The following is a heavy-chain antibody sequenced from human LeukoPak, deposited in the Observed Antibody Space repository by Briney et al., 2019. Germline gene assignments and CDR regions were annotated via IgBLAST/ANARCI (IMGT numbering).Heavy chain of an antibody. J-gene: IGHJ4*02. CDR1: GGSISSGSYY. V-gene: IGHV4-61*02. Sequence: SETLSLTCTVSGGSISSGSYYWSWIRQPAGKGLEWIGRIYTSGSTNYNPSLKSRVTISVDTSKNQFSLKLSSVTAADTAVYYCARGVNSGYFDYCGQGTLVTVSS. CDR2: IYTSGST. D-gene: IGHD1-26*01. CDR3: ARGVNSGYFDY.